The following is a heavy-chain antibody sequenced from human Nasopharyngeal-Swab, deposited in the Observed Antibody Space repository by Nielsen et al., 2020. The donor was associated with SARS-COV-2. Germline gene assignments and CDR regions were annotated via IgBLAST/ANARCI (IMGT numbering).Heavy chain of an antibody. J-gene: IGHJ4*02. CDR3: AKGPLADY. CDR2: ISGSGGST. V-gene: IGHV3-23*01. Sequence: WIRQPPGKGLEWVSAISGSGGSTYYADSVKGRFTISRDNSKNTLYLQMNSLRAEDTAVYYCAKGPLADYWGQGTLVTVSS. D-gene: IGHD3-3*02.